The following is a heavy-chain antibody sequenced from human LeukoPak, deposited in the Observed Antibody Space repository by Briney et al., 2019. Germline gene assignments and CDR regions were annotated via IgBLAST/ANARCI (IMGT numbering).Heavy chain of an antibody. CDR1: GGSFIPYY. CDR2: INHSGST. V-gene: IGHV4-34*01. D-gene: IGHD2-21*02. J-gene: IGHJ4*02. CDR3: ARGGFYCGGDCYVDY. Sequence: NSSETLSLTCAVYGGSFIPYYWSWIRQPPGKGLEWIGEINHSGSTNYNSSLKSRVTISVDTSKNQFSLKLSSVTAADTAVYYCARGGFYCGGDCYVDYWGQGTLVTVSS.